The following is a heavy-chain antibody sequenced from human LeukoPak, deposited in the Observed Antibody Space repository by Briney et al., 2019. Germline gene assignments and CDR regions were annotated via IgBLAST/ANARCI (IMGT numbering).Heavy chain of an antibody. J-gene: IGHJ4*02. CDR3: ARAAAGTGFDY. V-gene: IGHV1-2*04. CDR2: INPNSGGT. D-gene: IGHD6-13*01. Sequence: GASVKVSCKASGYTFTGYYMHWVRQAPGQGLEWMGWINPNSGGTSYAQKFQGWVTMTRDTSISTAYMELSRLRSDDTAVYYCARAAAGTGFDYWGQGTLVTVSS. CDR1: GYTFTGYY.